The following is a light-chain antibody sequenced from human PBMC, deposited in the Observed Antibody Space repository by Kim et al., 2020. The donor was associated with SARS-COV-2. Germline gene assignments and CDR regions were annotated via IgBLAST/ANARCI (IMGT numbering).Light chain of an antibody. Sequence: ELVLTQSPGTLSLSPGERATLSCRASQSVSRSYLAWYQQKPGQAPRLLIYGASSRATGIPDRFNGSGSGTDFTLTITRLEPEDFAMYYCQQYVRSREGFIFGPGTKVDSK. CDR3: QQYVRSREGFI. CDR2: GAS. V-gene: IGKV3-20*01. J-gene: IGKJ3*01. CDR1: QSVSRSY.